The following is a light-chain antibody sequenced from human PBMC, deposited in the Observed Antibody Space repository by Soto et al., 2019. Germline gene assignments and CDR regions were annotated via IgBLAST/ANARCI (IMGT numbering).Light chain of an antibody. CDR2: GAS. CDR3: HRYRRSPQT. J-gene: IGKJ1*01. CDR1: QSISSSY. V-gene: IGKV3-20*01. Sequence: EIVLTQSPGTLSLSPGERATLSCRASQSISSSYLAWYQLKPGQAPRLLIYGASSRATGFPDRFSGSGSGTDFTLTIRRLEPEYFSWYYCHRYRRSPQTSRQRTKV.